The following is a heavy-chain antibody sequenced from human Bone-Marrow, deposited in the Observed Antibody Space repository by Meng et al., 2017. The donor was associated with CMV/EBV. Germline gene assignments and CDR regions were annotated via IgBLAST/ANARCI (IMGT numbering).Heavy chain of an antibody. D-gene: IGHD2-2*01. Sequence: GESLKISCAASGFAFSTYAMSWVRQAPGKGLEWVSVVYSGGSDTYYADSVKGRFTISRDNSNNILFLQMDSLGAEDTAVYYCAKLPPNSLLSHFDYWGQGTLVTVSS. V-gene: IGHV3-23*03. CDR2: VYSGGSDT. CDR3: AKLPPNSLLSHFDY. J-gene: IGHJ4*02. CDR1: GFAFSTYA.